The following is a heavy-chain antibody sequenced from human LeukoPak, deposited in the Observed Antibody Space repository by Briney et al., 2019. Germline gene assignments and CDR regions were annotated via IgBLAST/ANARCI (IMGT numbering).Heavy chain of an antibody. D-gene: IGHD3-3*01. CDR2: ISSSSSYI. Sequence: GGSLRLSCAASGFTFSSYSMNWVRQAPGKGLEWVSSISSSSSYIYYADSVKGRFTISRDNAKNSLYLQMNSLRAEDTAVYYCARARNRDDFWSGYYTDYYYYMDVWGKGITVTVSS. CDR3: ARARNRDDFWSGYYTDYYYYMDV. CDR1: GFTFSSYS. J-gene: IGHJ6*03. V-gene: IGHV3-21*01.